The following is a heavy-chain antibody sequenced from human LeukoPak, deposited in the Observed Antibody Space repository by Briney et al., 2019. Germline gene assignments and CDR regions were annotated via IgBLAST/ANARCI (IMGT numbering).Heavy chain of an antibody. D-gene: IGHD3-9*01. J-gene: IGHJ5*02. CDR2: TYYRSKWYN. CDR3: ARDAAGYDILTGYGFDP. Sequence: SQTLSLTCALSGDSVSSNSAAWNWIRQSPSRGLEWLGRTYYRSKWYNDYAVSVKSRITINPDTSKNQFSLQLNSVTPEDTAVYYCARDAAGYDILTGYGFDPWGQGTLVTVSS. CDR1: GDSVSSNSAA. V-gene: IGHV6-1*01.